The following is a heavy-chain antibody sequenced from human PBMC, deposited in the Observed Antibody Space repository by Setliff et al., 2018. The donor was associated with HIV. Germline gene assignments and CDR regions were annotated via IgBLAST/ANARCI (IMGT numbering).Heavy chain of an antibody. CDR2: IHPNTGST. D-gene: IGHD3-16*01. V-gene: IGHV1-2*06. J-gene: IGHJ3*01. CDR3: AKQGYADSLYAFDV. Sequence: ASVKVSCKTSGYTFTAYYIYWVRQAPGHGLELMGRIHPNTGSTNYLQKFQGRVSITRDTSMSTVYMTLTWLTSDGTAVYYCAKQGYADSLYAFDVWGQGTMVTVSS. CDR1: GYTFTAYY.